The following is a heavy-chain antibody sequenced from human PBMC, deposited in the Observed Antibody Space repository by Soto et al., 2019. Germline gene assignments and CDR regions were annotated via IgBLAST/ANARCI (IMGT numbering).Heavy chain of an antibody. J-gene: IGHJ5*02. D-gene: IGHD3-22*01. Sequence: GGSLRLSCAASGFTVSSNYMSWVRQAPGKGLEWVSVIYNGGSPYYADSVKGRFTISRDNSKNTLYLQMNSLRAEDTAVYYCARGGGYYEPFDPWGQGTLVTVSS. CDR1: GFTVSSNY. CDR2: IYNGGSP. V-gene: IGHV3-53*01. CDR3: ARGGGYYEPFDP.